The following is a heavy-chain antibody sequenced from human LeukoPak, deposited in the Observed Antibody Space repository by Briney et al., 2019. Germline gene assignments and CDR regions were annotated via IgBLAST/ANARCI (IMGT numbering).Heavy chain of an antibody. CDR1: GGSFSGYY. D-gene: IGHD1-1*01. Sequence: SETLSLTCAVYGGSFSGYYWSWIRQPPGKGLEWIGEINHSGSTNYNPSLKSRVTISADTSKNQFSLKLYSVTAADTAVYFCARGRVSSSTWYSTYYNYFYMDVWGKGTTVTVSS. CDR3: ARGRVSSSTWYSTYYNYFYMDV. V-gene: IGHV4-34*01. J-gene: IGHJ6*03. CDR2: INHSGST.